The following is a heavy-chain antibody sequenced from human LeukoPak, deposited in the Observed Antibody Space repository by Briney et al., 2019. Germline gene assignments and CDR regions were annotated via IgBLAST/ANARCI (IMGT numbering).Heavy chain of an antibody. CDR1: GFTFSSYW. CDR2: IKQDGSEK. V-gene: IGHV3-7*01. J-gene: IGHJ5*02. D-gene: IGHD3-10*01. Sequence: GGSLRLSCAASGFTFSSYWMSWVRQAPGKGLEWVANIKQDGSEKYYVDSVKGRFTISRDNAKNSLYLQMNSLRAEDTAVYYCARDPITMVRGVKDWLDPWGQGTLVTVSS. CDR3: ARDPITMVRGVKDWLDP.